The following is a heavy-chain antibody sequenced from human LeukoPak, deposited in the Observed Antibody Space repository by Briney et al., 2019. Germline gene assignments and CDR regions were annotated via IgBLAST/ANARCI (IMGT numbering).Heavy chain of an antibody. J-gene: IGHJ6*02. CDR1: GFTFSSYS. CDR3: ARESDCSSTSCYDGYYYGMDV. V-gene: IGHV3-21*01. Sequence: GGSLRLSCAASGFTFSSYSMNWVRQAPGKGLEWVSSISSSSSYIYYADSVKGRFTISRDNAKNSLYLQMNSLRAEDKAVYYCARESDCSSTSCYDGYYYGMDVWGQGTTVTVSS. D-gene: IGHD2-2*01. CDR2: ISSSSSYI.